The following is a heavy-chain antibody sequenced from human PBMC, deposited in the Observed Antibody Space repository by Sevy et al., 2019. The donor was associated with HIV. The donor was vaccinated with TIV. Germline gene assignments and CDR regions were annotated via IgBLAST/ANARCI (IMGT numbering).Heavy chain of an antibody. D-gene: IGHD2-15*01. CDR3: ARHCTGSSCSHAFDI. V-gene: IGHV4-34*01. J-gene: IGHJ3*02. CDR1: GGSFSGYY. CDR2: INHSGGT. Sequence: SDTLSLTCAVYGGSFSGYYWSWIRQPPGKGLEWIGEINHSGGTNYNPSLKSRVTISVDTSKNQFSLMLNSVTAADTVVYYCARHCTGSSCSHAFDIWGQGTMVTVSS.